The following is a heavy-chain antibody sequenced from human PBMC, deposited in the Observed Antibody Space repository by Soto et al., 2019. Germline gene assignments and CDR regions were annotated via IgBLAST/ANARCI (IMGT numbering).Heavy chain of an antibody. D-gene: IGHD6-13*01. CDR1: GGTFSNYA. CDR2: IIPIFGTA. V-gene: IGHV1-69*13. Sequence: SVKVSCKASGGTFSNYAISWVRQAPGQGLEWMGGIIPIFGTANYAQKFQGRVTITADESTSTAYMELSSLRSEDTAVYYCARETTSSSWRGYYFDYWGQGTLVTVSS. J-gene: IGHJ4*02. CDR3: ARETTSSSWRGYYFDY.